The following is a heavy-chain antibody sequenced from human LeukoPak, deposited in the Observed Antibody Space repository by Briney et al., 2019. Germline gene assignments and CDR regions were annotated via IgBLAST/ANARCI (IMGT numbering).Heavy chain of an antibody. J-gene: IGHJ4*02. CDR1: GFRFSKYA. V-gene: IGHV3-23*01. CDR3: ARVHGAYPIDY. Sequence: GGSLRLSCAASGFRFSKYAMNWVRQAPGKGLEWVSVISDRGGDTYFADSVKGRFTISRDNAKNSVYLQMNSLGVEDTAVYYCARVHGAYPIDYWGQGTLVTVSS. D-gene: IGHD4/OR15-4a*01. CDR2: ISDRGGDT.